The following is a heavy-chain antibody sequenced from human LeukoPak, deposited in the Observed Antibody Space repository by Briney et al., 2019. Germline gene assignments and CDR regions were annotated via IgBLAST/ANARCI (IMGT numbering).Heavy chain of an antibody. D-gene: IGHD3-10*01. V-gene: IGHV3-30*03. Sequence: PGGSLRLSCAASEFTFSSYGMHWVRQAPGKGLEWVAVMSYDGSGKYYADSVKGRFTISRDNAKDTLYLQMSSLRAEDTAVYFCGRGGDGIDIWGQGTTVIVSS. CDR1: EFTFSSYG. CDR2: MSYDGSGK. CDR3: GRGGDGIDI. J-gene: IGHJ3*02.